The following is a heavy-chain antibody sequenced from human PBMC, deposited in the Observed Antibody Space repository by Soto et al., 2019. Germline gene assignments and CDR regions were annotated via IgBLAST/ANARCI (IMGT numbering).Heavy chain of an antibody. CDR2: INHSGST. J-gene: IGHJ5*02. CDR3: ARGEQWLVSGFDP. Sequence: QVQLPQWGAGLLKPSETLSLTCAVYGGSFSGYYWSWIRQPPGKGLEWIGEINHSGSTNYNPSPKNRVTITVDTFKTQVSLKLSSVAAADTAVYYCARGEQWLVSGFDPWGQGTLVTVSS. CDR1: GGSFSGYY. D-gene: IGHD6-19*01. V-gene: IGHV4-34*01.